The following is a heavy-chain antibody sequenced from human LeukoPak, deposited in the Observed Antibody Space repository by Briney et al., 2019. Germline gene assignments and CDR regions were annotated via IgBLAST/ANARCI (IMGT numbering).Heavy chain of an antibody. CDR2: LYHSGST. Sequence: SETLSLTCVVSGYSFSSGYYWAWIRQPPGKGLEWIGSLYHSGSTYYNPSLKSRVTISVDTTKNQFSLKLNSVTAADTVVYYCAIKGDYYDSSGYFLFDYWGQGTLVTVSS. CDR1: GYSFSSGYY. D-gene: IGHD3-22*01. J-gene: IGHJ4*02. CDR3: AIKGDYYDSSGYFLFDY. V-gene: IGHV4-38-2*01.